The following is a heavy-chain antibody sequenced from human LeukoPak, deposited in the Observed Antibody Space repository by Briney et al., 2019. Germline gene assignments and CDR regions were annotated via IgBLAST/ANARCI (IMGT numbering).Heavy chain of an antibody. J-gene: IGHJ5*02. CDR3: ARAHYPDWFDP. Sequence: SETLSLTCTVSGGSISSSSYYWGWIRQPPGKGLEWIGYIYHSGSTYYNPSLKSRVTISVDRSKNQFSLKLSSVTAADTAVYYCARAHYPDWFDPWGQGTLVTVSS. CDR2: IYHSGST. CDR1: GGSISSSSYY. D-gene: IGHD3-10*01. V-gene: IGHV4-39*07.